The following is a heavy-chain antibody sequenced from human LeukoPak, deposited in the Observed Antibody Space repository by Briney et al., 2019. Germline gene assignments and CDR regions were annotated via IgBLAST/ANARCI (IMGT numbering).Heavy chain of an antibody. CDR3: VSTATFDY. CDR2: IKQDGSEK. V-gene: IGHV3-7*02. D-gene: IGHD1-1*01. CDR1: GFSFRSYW. J-gene: IGHJ4*02. Sequence: GGSLRLSCAASGFSFRSYWMSWVRQAPGKGLEWVANIKQDGSEKYYVDSVKGRFTISRDNAKNSLYLQMNSLRAEDTAVYYCVSTATFDYWGQGSPVTVSS.